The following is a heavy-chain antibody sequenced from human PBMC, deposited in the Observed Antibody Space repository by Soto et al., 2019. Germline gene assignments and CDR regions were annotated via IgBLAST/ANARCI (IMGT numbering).Heavy chain of an antibody. CDR2: INPHSGDT. J-gene: IGHJ6*02. CDR3: ARDHHSDFWSGYYTSPGYYGMDV. V-gene: IGHV1-2*04. Sequence: ASGKFSCKSSGYKFNLYKIHWVRQAPGQGLEWMGWINPHSGDTLYAQKFQGWVTMTRDTSISTAYMELSRLRSDDTAVYYCARDHHSDFWSGYYTSPGYYGMDVWGQGTTVTVSS. CDR1: GYKFNLYK. D-gene: IGHD3-3*01.